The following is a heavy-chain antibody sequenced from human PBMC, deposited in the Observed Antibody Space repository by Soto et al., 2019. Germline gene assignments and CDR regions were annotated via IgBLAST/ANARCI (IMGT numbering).Heavy chain of an antibody. CDR1: GGPFSSYA. CDR3: ASGPAPFEDRYYDYNPVFGY. V-gene: IGHV1-69*13. D-gene: IGHD3-22*01. J-gene: IGHJ4*02. Sequence: GGSVKGSCKASGGPFSSYAISWGRQAPGKGLEWMGGIIPIFSTANDAQKFQGRVTITADESTSTAYMELSSLRSEDTAVYYCASGPAPFEDRYYDYNPVFGYWGQGTLVTVSS. CDR2: IIPIFSTA.